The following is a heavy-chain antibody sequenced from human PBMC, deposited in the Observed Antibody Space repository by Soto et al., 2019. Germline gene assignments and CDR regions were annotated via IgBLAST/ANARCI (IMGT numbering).Heavy chain of an antibody. CDR1: GFPCSTYS. D-gene: IGHD2-2*01. Sequence: EVELVESGGGLVQPGGSLRLSCAASGFPCSTYSMSWVRQAPGKGLEWISYISASTLTTFYADSVKGRFTISRDTAQNSLYLQMKSLRDEDTAVYYCARAPQLVALAATGFDSWGQGTVVSVSS. CDR3: ARAPQLVALAATGFDS. CDR2: ISASTLTT. J-gene: IGHJ4*02. V-gene: IGHV3-48*02.